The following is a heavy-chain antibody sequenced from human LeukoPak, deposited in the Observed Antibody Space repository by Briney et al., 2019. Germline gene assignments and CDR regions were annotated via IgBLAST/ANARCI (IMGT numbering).Heavy chain of an antibody. CDR2: ISSSSSYI. CDR3: ARKSGYCGGDCHAFDI. CDR1: GFTFSSYS. J-gene: IGHJ3*02. Sequence: GGSLRLSCAASGFTFSSYSMNWVRQAPGKGLEWVSSISSSSSYIYYADSVKGRFTISRDNAKNSLYLQMNSLRAEDTAVYYCARKSGYCGGDCHAFDIWGQGTMVTVSS. V-gene: IGHV3-21*01. D-gene: IGHD2-21*02.